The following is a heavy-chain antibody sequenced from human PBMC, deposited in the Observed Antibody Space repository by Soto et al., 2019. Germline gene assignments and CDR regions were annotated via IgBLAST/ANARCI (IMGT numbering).Heavy chain of an antibody. J-gene: IGHJ5*02. CDR2: ISWDGATT. CDR1: VFTFDAYA. CDR3: ARDAPRYCSSSSCSTGFDP. D-gene: IGHD2-15*01. V-gene: IGHV3-43D*04. Sequence: SGGSLILSCASSVFTFDAYAMHWVRQAPGEGLDLVSLISWDGATTFYAASVKGRFTVSRDNGKNSLYLQMNSLRAEDTALYYCARDAPRYCSSSSCSTGFDPWGQGTMVTVSS.